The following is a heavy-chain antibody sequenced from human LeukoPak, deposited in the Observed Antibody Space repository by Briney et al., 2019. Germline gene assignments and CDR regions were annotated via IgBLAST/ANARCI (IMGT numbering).Heavy chain of an antibody. Sequence: PSETLSLTCTVSGGSISSYYWSWIRQPPGKGLEWIGYIYYSGSTNYNPSLKSRVTISVDTSKNQFSLKLSSVTAADTAVYYCARGKRRDGYNYYNWFDPWGQGTLVTVSS. D-gene: IGHD5-24*01. V-gene: IGHV4-59*01. CDR2: IYYSGST. J-gene: IGHJ5*02. CDR3: ARGKRRDGYNYYNWFDP. CDR1: GGSISSYY.